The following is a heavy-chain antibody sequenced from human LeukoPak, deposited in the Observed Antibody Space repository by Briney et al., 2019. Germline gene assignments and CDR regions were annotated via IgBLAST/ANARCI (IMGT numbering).Heavy chain of an antibody. CDR3: ARVLGSSSWYSAYYYYYMDV. V-gene: IGHV7-4-1*02. J-gene: IGHJ6*03. CDR1: GYTFTSYA. Sequence: EASVKVSCKASGYTFTSYAMNWVRQAPGQGLEWVGWINTNTGNPTYAQGFTGRFVFSLDTSVSTAYLQISSLKAEDTAVYYCARVLGSSSWYSAYYYYYMDVWGKGTTVTVSS. CDR2: INTNTGNP. D-gene: IGHD6-13*01.